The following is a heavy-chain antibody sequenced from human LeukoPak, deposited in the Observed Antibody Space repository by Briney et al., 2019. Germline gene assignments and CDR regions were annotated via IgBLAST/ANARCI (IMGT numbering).Heavy chain of an antibody. J-gene: IGHJ6*02. CDR3: ARDLLGDYGKYGMDV. Sequence: SETLSLACTVSGGPISSYFWSWIRQTPGKGLEWIGSIYNSGSTNYNPSLKSRITISVDTSKNQFSLKLSSVTAADTAIYYCARDLLGDYGKYGMDVWGQGTTVSVSS. V-gene: IGHV4-59*01. CDR2: IYNSGST. D-gene: IGHD4-17*01. CDR1: GGPISSYF.